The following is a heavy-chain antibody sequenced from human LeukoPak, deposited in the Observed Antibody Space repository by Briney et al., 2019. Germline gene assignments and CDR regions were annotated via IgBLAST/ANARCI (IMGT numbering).Heavy chain of an antibody. CDR2: ISYDGSNK. CDR1: GFTFSSYA. V-gene: IGHV3-30-3*01. D-gene: IGHD2-15*01. Sequence: GGSLRLSCAASGFTFSSYAMHWVRQAPGKGLEWVAVISYDGSNKYYADSVKGRFTISRDNSKNTLYLQMNSLRAEDTAVYYCARENDMGYCSGGRCYKGYNAMDVWGQGTTVTVS. CDR3: ARENDMGYCSGGRCYKGYNAMDV. J-gene: IGHJ6*02.